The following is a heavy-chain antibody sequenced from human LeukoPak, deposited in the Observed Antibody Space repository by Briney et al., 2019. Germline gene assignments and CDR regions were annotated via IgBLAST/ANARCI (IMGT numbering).Heavy chain of an antibody. J-gene: IGHJ4*02. CDR2: IHPGTGNP. D-gene: IGHD3-22*01. Sequence: ASVNVSCKASGYSFTNYAMNWVRQAPGQGLEWMGWIHPGTGNPTYAQGFTGRFVFSLDTSVSTTYLQISSLKAEDTAVYYCARDGLHYYDSSGYYQLDYWGQGTLVTVSS. CDR1: GYSFTNYA. CDR3: ARDGLHYYDSSGYYQLDY. V-gene: IGHV7-4-1*02.